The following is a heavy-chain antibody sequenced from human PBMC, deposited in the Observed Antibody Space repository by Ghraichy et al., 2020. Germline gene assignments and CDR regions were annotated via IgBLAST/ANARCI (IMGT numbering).Heavy chain of an antibody. J-gene: IGHJ4*02. CDR1: GFTFASYW. CDR3: AGGTGFLIDQ. CDR2: IKHDGREK. V-gene: IGHV3-7*03. Sequence: LSLTCAASGFTFASYWMNWVRHAPGTGLEWVAIIKHDGREKYYVDSVKGRFTISRDNTKNSLFLQMDSLRAEDTAVYFCAGGTGFLIDQWGQGTLVTVSS. D-gene: IGHD3/OR15-3a*01.